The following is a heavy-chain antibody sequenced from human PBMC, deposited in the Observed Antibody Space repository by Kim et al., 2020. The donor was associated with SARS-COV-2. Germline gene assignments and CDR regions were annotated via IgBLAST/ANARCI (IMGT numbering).Heavy chain of an antibody. CDR3: AGGMGWLVED. CDR1: GFTFSTYY. Sequence: GGSLRLSCAASGFTFSTYYMTWVRQAPGKGLEWVANIKQDGSEKEYVDSVKGRFTISRDNEQNSLYLQMNSLRAEDTAVYYCAGGMGWLVEDWGQGTLVTVSS. CDR2: IKQDGSEK. V-gene: IGHV3-7*01. J-gene: IGHJ4*02. D-gene: IGHD6-19*01.